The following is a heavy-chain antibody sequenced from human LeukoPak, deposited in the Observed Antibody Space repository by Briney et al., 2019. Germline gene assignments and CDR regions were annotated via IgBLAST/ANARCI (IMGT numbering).Heavy chain of an antibody. J-gene: IGHJ4*02. D-gene: IGHD1/OR15-1a*01. CDR2: TSSSGSTV. CDR3: AKDSPSRTATTEVPVDY. CDR1: GFTFSSYG. Sequence: PGGSLILSCAASGFTFSSYGMHWVRQAPGKGLEWVSYTSSSGSTVYYADSVKGRFAISRDNAKNSLYLHMNSLRAEDTAVYYCAKDSPSRTATTEVPVDYWGQGTLVTVSS. V-gene: IGHV3-48*04.